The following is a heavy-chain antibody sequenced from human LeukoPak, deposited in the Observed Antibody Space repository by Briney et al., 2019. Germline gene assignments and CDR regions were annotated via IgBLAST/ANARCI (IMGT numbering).Heavy chain of an antibody. J-gene: IGHJ4*02. D-gene: IGHD6-6*01. CDR1: GYTLTELS. V-gene: IGHV1-24*01. Sequence: ASVKVSCKVSGYTLTELSMHWVRQAPGKGLEWMGGFDPEDGETIYAQKFQGRVTMTEDTSTDTAYMELSSLRSEDTAVYYCARDPPIAARQEYYFDYWGQGTLVTVSS. CDR2: FDPEDGET. CDR3: ARDPPIAARQEYYFDY.